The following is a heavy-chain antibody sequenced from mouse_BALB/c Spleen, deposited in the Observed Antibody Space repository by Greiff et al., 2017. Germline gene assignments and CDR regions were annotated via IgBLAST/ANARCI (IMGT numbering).Heavy chain of an antibody. CDR2: ISSGGSYT. Sequence: EVKLEESGGGLVKPGGSLKLSCAASGFTFSSYTMSWVRQTPEKRLEWVATISSGGSYTYYPDSVKGRFTISRDNAKNTLYLQMSSLKSEDTAMYYCTRDLTTVVGDYWGQGTTLTVSS. V-gene: IGHV5-6-4*01. D-gene: IGHD1-1*01. J-gene: IGHJ2*01. CDR3: TRDLTTVVGDY. CDR1: GFTFSSYT.